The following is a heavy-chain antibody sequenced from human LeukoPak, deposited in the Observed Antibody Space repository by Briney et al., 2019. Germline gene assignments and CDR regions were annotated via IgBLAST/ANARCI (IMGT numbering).Heavy chain of an antibody. J-gene: IGHJ5*02. Sequence: ASVKVSCKASGYTFTGYYMYWVRQAPGQGLEWMGWINPNSGGTNYAQKFQGRVTMTRDTSISTAYMELSRLRSDDTAVYYCARAGRDGDYVLRVLSWFDPWGQGTLVTVSS. CDR3: ARAGRDGDYVLRVLSWFDP. CDR1: GYTFTGYY. D-gene: IGHD4-17*01. CDR2: INPNSGGT. V-gene: IGHV1-2*02.